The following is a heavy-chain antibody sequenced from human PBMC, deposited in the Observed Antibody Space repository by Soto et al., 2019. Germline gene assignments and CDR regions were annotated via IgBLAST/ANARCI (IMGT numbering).Heavy chain of an antibody. CDR2: IYWDDDK. Sequence: QITLKESGPTLVKPTQTLTLTCTVSGFSLNTYGVGGGWIRQPPGKALEWLALIYWDDDKRYSPSLTSRLTITKDTSKNQVVLTMTNMDPVDTVTYYCARALGSWGAYYFDYWGQGTLVTVSS. V-gene: IGHV2-5*02. D-gene: IGHD3-16*01. J-gene: IGHJ4*02. CDR1: GFSLNTYGVG. CDR3: ARALGSWGAYYFDY.